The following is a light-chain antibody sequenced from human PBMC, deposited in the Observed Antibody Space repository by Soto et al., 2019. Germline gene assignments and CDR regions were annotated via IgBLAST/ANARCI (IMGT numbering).Light chain of an antibody. J-gene: IGLJ1*01. CDR2: DVS. Sequence: VLTPPRSVSGSPGQSVTISCTGTSSDVGVYNYVSWYQQYPGKAPKIMIYDVSKRPSGVPDRFSGSKSDNTASLTISGLQAEDEADYYCCSYAGSYTFVFGIGTKVTVL. V-gene: IGLV2-11*01. CDR1: SSDVGVYNY. CDR3: CSYAGSYTFV.